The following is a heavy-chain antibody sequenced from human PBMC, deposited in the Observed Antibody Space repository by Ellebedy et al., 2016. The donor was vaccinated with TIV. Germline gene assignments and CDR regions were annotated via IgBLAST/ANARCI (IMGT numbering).Heavy chain of an antibody. V-gene: IGHV2-70*17. CDR3: ARIFIRGVTKYAMDI. CDR2: IDWDDDK. Sequence: SGPTLVKPTQTLTLTCSFSGFSLSTGGMCVSWIRQPPGKALEWLARIDWDDDKFYNTSLKTRLTIAKDTSKSQVVLTMTDMDPVDTGTYYCARIFIRGVTKYAMDIWGQGTTVSVSS. J-gene: IGHJ6*02. D-gene: IGHD3-10*01. CDR1: GFSLSTGGMC.